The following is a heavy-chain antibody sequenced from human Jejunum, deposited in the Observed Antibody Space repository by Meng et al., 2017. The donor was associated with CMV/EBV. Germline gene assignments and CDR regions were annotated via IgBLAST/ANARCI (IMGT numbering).Heavy chain of an antibody. CDR2: FYSSDTY. CDR3: ARGPGASTREGFDY. J-gene: IGHJ4*02. V-gene: IGHV4-4*07. CDR1: GGSVNNYY. Sequence: QVSLQGPGPGPVKPSETLSLTCTVSGGSVNNYYWSWIRQSAGKGLEWIGRFYSSDTYNYHPSLDSRVTMSLDTSKNQFSLNLRSVTAADTATYYCARGPGASTREGFDYWGLGTLVTVSS. D-gene: IGHD1-26*01.